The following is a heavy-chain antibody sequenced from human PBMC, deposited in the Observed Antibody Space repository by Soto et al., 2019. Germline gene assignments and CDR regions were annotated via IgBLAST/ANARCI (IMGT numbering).Heavy chain of an antibody. CDR3: AKDHYQLRFLEWFYAFDI. D-gene: IGHD3-3*01. J-gene: IGHJ3*02. V-gene: IGHV3-23*01. Sequence: GGSLRLSCAASGFTFSSYAMSWVRQAPGKGLEWVSAISGSGGSTYYADSVKGRFTISRDNSKNTLYLQMNSLRAEDTAVYYCAKDHYQLRFLEWFYAFDIWGQGTMVTVSS. CDR2: ISGSGGST. CDR1: GFTFSSYA.